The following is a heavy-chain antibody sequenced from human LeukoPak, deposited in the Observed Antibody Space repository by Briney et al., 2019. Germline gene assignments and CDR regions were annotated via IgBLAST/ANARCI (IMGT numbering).Heavy chain of an antibody. V-gene: IGHV3-48*01. CDR3: ARGGSSWFSY. J-gene: IGHJ4*02. Sequence: GRSLRLSCAASGFTFSSYSMTWVRQAPGKGLEWISYIHDGGSPIYYADSVKGRFTVSRDNAKNSLYLQMSSLRAEDTAVYYCARGGSSWFSYWGQGTLVTVSS. CDR1: GFTFSSYS. CDR2: IHDGGSPI. D-gene: IGHD6-13*01.